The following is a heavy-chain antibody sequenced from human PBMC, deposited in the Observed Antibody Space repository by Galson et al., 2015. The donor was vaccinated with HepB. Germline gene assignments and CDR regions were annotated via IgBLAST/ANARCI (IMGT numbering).Heavy chain of an antibody. CDR3: ARDSPWYDSSGYYYSGLDY. J-gene: IGHJ4*02. D-gene: IGHD3-22*01. Sequence: SVKVSCKASGGTFSSYAISWVRQAPGQGLEWMGGIIPIFGTANYAQKFQGRVTITADESTSTAYMELSSLRSEDTAVYYCARDSPWYDSSGYYYSGLDYWGQGTLVTVSS. CDR1: GGTFSSYA. V-gene: IGHV1-69*13. CDR2: IIPIFGTA.